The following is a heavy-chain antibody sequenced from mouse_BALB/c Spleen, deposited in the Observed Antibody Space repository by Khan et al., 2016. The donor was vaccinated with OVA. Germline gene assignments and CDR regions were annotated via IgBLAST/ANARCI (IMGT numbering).Heavy chain of an antibody. J-gene: IGHJ2*01. V-gene: IGHV3-2*02. CDR2: ISYSGRT. Sequence: EVQLQESGPGLVKPSQSLSLTCTVTGYSITSDYAWNWIRQFPGNKLEWMGYISYSGRTSYNPSLKSRISITRDTSKTQFFLQLNSVTIEDTATYFCAKSATITTVVATDFDYWGQGTTLTGSS. CDR1: GYSITSDYA. CDR3: AKSATITTVVATDFDY. D-gene: IGHD1-1*01.